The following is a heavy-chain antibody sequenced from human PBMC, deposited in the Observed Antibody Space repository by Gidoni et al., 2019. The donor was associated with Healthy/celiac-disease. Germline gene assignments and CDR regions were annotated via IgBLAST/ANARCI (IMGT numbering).Heavy chain of an antibody. CDR2: ISWNSGSI. CDR3: ARLIIAAAGRYYFDY. Sequence: EVQMVESGGGLVQPGRSLRLPCAASGFTSEDYAMPWVRQAPGKGLEWVSGISWNSGSIGYAASVKGRFTISRDNAKNSLYLQMNSLRAEDTALYYCARLIIAAAGRYYFDYWGQGTLVTVSS. V-gene: IGHV3-9*02. CDR1: GFTSEDYA. D-gene: IGHD6-13*01. J-gene: IGHJ4*02.